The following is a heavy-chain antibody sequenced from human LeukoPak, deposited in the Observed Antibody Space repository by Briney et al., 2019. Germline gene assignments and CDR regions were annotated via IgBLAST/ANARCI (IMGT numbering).Heavy chain of an antibody. D-gene: IGHD3-22*01. Sequence: SETLSLTCTASGSSISSYYWSWIRQPPGKGLEWIGYIYYSGSTNYNPSLKSRVTISVDTSKNQFSLKLSSVTAADTAVYYCARTITMIVVARSGYFDYWGQGTLVTVSS. CDR1: GSSISSYY. CDR2: IYYSGST. CDR3: ARTITMIVVARSGYFDY. J-gene: IGHJ4*02. V-gene: IGHV4-59*12.